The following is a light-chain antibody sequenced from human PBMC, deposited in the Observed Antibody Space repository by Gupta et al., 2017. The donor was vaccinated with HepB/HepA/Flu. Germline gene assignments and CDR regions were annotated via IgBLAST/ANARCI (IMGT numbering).Light chain of an antibody. Sequence: SSELTQDHAVSVALGQPVRITCQGDSLRSYYASWYQQKPGQAPVLVIYGKNNRPSGIPDRFSGSSSGNTASLTITGAQAEDEADYYCNSRDSSGNHVVFGGGTKLTVL. V-gene: IGLV3-19*01. CDR2: GKN. CDR3: NSRDSSGNHVV. CDR1: SLRSYY. J-gene: IGLJ2*01.